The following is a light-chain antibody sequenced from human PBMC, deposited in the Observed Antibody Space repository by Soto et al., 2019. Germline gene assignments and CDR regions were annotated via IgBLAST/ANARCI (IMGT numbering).Light chain of an antibody. Sequence: QSVLTQPASVSGSPGQSITISCTGTSSDVGGYNYVSWYQQLPGKAPKLMIYDVSDRPSGVSNRFSGSKSGNTASLTISGLQAEDEADYYCSSYTSSSLDVVGTGTKGNVL. J-gene: IGLJ1*01. CDR1: SSDVGGYNY. CDR2: DVS. V-gene: IGLV2-14*01. CDR3: SSYTSSSLDV.